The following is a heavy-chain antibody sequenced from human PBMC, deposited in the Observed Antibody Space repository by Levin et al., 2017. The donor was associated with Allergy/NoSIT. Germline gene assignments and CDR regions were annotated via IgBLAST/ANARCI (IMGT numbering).Heavy chain of an antibody. CDR2: IYFSGST. D-gene: IGHD2-8*01. CDR3: ARHMLIPTLDCPSAICYVFDY. V-gene: IGHV4-59*08. Sequence: SETLSLTCAVSGDSIIGYYWSWIRQPPGKGLEWIGYIYFSGSTTYNPSLKSRVTISVDTSKNQFSLRLTSVTAADTALYYCARHMLIPTLDCPSAICYVFDYWGQGSLVTVSS. CDR1: GDSIIGYY. J-gene: IGHJ4*02.